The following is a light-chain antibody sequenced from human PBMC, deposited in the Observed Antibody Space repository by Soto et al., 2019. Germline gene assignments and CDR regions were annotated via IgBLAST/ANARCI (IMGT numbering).Light chain of an antibody. J-gene: IGKJ2*01. V-gene: IGKV3-20*01. CDR2: GAS. Sequence: EIVLTQSPGTLSSSPGERATLSCRASQSVRSNYLAWYQQKPGQSPRLLIYGASSRATDIPDRFGGSGSGTKCTLNNSTLEPQEFEVYFCQQYGNSAYTFGQGTKL. CDR3: QQYGNSAYT. CDR1: QSVRSNY.